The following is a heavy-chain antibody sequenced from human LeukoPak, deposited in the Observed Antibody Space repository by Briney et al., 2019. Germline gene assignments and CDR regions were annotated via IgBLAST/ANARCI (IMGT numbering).Heavy chain of an antibody. J-gene: IGHJ6*03. CDR2: ISSSSSYI. CDR1: GFTFSSYS. Sequence: GGSLRLSCAASGFTFSSYSMNWVRQAPGKGLEWVSSISSSSSYIYYADSVKGRFTISSDNAKNSLYLQMNSLRAEDTAVYYCARVADGWYGYYYYYMDVWGKGTTVTVSS. D-gene: IGHD6-19*01. V-gene: IGHV3-21*01. CDR3: ARVADGWYGYYYYYMDV.